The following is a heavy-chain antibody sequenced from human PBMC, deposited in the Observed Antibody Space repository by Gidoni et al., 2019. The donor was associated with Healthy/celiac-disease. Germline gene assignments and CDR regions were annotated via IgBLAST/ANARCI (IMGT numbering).Heavy chain of an antibody. J-gene: IGHJ4*02. CDR3: ARDPNSSSYVVKGYYIDY. D-gene: IGHD6-13*01. Sequence: QVQLVASGGGVVQPGRSLRLSCAASRFTFSSYAMHWVRQVPGKGLEWGAVKSYDGRNKDYADSGKGRFTISRDKSKNTLYLQMNSLRAEDTAVYYCARDPNSSSYVVKGYYIDYWGQGTLVTVSS. CDR1: RFTFSSYA. V-gene: IGHV3-30*04. CDR2: KSYDGRNK.